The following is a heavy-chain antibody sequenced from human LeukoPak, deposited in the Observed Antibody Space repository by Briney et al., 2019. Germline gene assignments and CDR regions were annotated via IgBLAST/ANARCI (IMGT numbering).Heavy chain of an antibody. CDR3: ARFRYSSSAFDY. CDR1: GFTFSTYW. Sequence: GGSLRLSCAASGFTFSTYWMTWVRQAPGKGLEWVANIKRDGSDKYYVDSVKGRFTISRDNAKNSLYLQMNSLRAEDTAVYYCARFRYSSSAFDYWGQGTLVTVSS. CDR2: IKRDGSDK. V-gene: IGHV3-7*01. D-gene: IGHD6-6*01. J-gene: IGHJ4*02.